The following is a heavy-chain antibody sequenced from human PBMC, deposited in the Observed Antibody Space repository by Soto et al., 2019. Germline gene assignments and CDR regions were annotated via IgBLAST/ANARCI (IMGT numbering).Heavy chain of an antibody. CDR1: GFTFSTYA. Sequence: PGGSLRLSCTASGFTFSTYAMAWVRQAPGKGLEWISTVSGSGDHTYYADSVKGRSTISRDNSKNTLYLQMNSLRAEDTAVYYCARGSRGLALYYYDSSGYYGAFDIWGPGTMVTVSS. CDR2: VSGSGDHT. D-gene: IGHD3-22*01. V-gene: IGHV3-23*01. CDR3: ARGSRGLALYYYDSSGYYGAFDI. J-gene: IGHJ3*02.